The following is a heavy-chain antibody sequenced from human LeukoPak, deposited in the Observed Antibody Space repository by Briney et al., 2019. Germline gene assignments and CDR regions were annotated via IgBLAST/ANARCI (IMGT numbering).Heavy chain of an antibody. Sequence: GGSLRLSCAASRFTFSSYAMSWVRQAPGKGLDWVSVISGGGGTRYYADSVKGRFTISRDNAKNSLYLQMNSLRAEDTAVYYCARDDAGYSSGWYWVYWGQGTLVTVSS. J-gene: IGHJ4*02. D-gene: IGHD6-19*01. CDR2: ISGGGGTR. CDR3: ARDDAGYSSGWYWVY. V-gene: IGHV3-23*01. CDR1: RFTFSSYA.